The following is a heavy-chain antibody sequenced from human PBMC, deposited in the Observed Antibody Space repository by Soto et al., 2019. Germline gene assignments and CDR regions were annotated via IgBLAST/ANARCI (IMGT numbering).Heavy chain of an antibody. CDR1: GFTFSSYG. D-gene: IGHD5-18*01. J-gene: IGHJ6*02. CDR3: AKATEGYSYGSLYGMDV. CDR2: ISYDGNNK. Sequence: GGSLRLSCAASGFTFSSYGMHWVRQAPGKGLEWVAVISYDGNNKYYADSVKGRFTISRDNSKNTLYLQMNSLRAEDTAVYYCAKATEGYSYGSLYGMDVWGQGTTVTVSS. V-gene: IGHV3-30*18.